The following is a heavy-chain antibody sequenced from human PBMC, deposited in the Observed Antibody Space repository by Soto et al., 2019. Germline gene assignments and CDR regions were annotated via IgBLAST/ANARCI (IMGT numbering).Heavy chain of an antibody. V-gene: IGHV3-48*01. J-gene: IGHJ5*02. Sequence: GGSLRLSCAASGFTFSSYSMNWVRQAPGKGLEWVSYISSSSSTIYYADSGEGRFTISRDNAKNSLYLQMNSLRAEDTAVYYCARHPERIAQIGWFDPWGQGTLVTVSS. D-gene: IGHD6-13*01. CDR2: ISSSSSTI. CDR1: GFTFSSYS. CDR3: ARHPERIAQIGWFDP.